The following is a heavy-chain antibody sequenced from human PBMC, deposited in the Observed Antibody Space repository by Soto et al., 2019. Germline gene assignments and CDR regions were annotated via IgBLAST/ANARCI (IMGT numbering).Heavy chain of an antibody. Sequence: EVQLVESGGGLVQPGESLRLSCAASGFTFSSYSMNWVRQAPGKGLEWVSYISSSSSTTYYADSVKGRFTISRDNAKNSLYLQMNSLRDEDTAVYYCSWWLSPYWGQGTLVTVSS. V-gene: IGHV3-48*02. CDR2: ISSSSSTT. J-gene: IGHJ4*02. CDR3: SWWLSPY. D-gene: IGHD2-8*02. CDR1: GFTFSSYS.